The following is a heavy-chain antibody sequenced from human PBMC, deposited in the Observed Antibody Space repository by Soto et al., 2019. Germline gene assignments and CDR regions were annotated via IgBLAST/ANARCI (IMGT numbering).Heavy chain of an antibody. CDR3: ARGQYYYDSSGYYSYYFDY. D-gene: IGHD3-22*01. J-gene: IGHJ4*02. Sequence: SETLSLTCAVYGGSFSDYSWTWIRQPPGKGLEWIGEINHSGSTYYNPSLKSRVTISVDTSKNQFSLKLSSVTAADTAVYYCARGQYYYDSSGYYSYYFDYWGKGTLVTLSS. V-gene: IGHV4-34*01. CDR1: GGSFSDYS. CDR2: INHSGST.